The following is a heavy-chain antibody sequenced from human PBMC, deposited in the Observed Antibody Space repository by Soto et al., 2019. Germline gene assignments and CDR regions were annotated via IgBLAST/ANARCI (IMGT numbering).Heavy chain of an antibody. D-gene: IGHD4-17*01. CDR1: GYTFTFYG. Sequence: QVQLVQSGAEVKKPGASVKVSCKASGYTFTFYGITWVRQAPGQGLEWMGWISASKGNTNYAQKFHGRLTMTTDTSTGRAYMDLRSLSSDDPAVYYCARVPDYGDYVVRENHPPVFWGQGTLVTVSS. V-gene: IGHV1-18*01. CDR2: ISASKGNT. J-gene: IGHJ4*02. CDR3: ARVPDYGDYVVRENHPPVF.